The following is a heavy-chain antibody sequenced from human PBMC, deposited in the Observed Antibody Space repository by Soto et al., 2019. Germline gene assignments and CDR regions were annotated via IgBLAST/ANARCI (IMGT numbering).Heavy chain of an antibody. CDR2: ISYDGSNK. D-gene: IGHD1-1*01. J-gene: IGHJ4*02. Sequence: QVQLVESGGGVVQPGRSLRLSCAASGFSFSSYDMHWVGQAPGKGLEWVAVISYDGSNKFYAGSVKGRFTIARDNSKNTLYLQMNSLRAEDTAVYYCAKTGYNNSSGYDYWGQGTLVTVSS. CDR3: AKTGYNNSSGYDY. CDR1: GFSFSSYD. V-gene: IGHV3-30*18.